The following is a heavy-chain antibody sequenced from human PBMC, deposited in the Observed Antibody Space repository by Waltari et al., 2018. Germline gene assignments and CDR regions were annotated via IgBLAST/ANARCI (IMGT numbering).Heavy chain of an antibody. Sequence: EEQLLESGGGLVQPGDSLRLSCAGSGFRFSNYWMNWVRQAPGKGLVWGARIRDDETSISYADSVKGRFTISRDNAKNTVYLQMKRLRVEDTAVYYCARLAPRTYRSPVPGRHYYYGMDVWGQGTTVTVSS. V-gene: IGHV3-74*01. D-gene: IGHD3-10*01. CDR1: GFRFSNYW. CDR2: IRDDETSI. J-gene: IGHJ6*02. CDR3: ARLAPRTYRSPVPGRHYYYGMDV.